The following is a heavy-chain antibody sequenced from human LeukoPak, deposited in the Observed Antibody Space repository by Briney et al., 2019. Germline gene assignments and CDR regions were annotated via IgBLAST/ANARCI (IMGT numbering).Heavy chain of an antibody. D-gene: IGHD6-13*01. CDR3: ARCDSSSWFDP. Sequence: PSETLSLTCTVSGGSISSYYWSWIRQPLGKGLEWIGYIYYSGSTNYNPSLKSRVTISVDTSKNQFSLKLSSVTAADTAVYYCARCDSSSWFDPWGQGTLVTVSS. CDR2: IYYSGST. J-gene: IGHJ5*02. CDR1: GGSISSYY. V-gene: IGHV4-59*01.